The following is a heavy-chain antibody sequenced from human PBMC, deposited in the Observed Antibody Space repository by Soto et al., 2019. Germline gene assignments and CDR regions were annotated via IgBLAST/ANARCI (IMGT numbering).Heavy chain of an antibody. Sequence: SVKVSCKASGGTFSSYAISWVRQAPGQGLEWMGGIIPIFGTANYAQKFQGRVTIAADESTSTAYMELSSLRSEDTAVYYCASPLINYYDSAMDVWGQGTTVTVSS. D-gene: IGHD3-22*01. J-gene: IGHJ6*02. CDR3: ASPLINYYDSAMDV. CDR2: IIPIFGTA. CDR1: GGTFSSYA. V-gene: IGHV1-69*13.